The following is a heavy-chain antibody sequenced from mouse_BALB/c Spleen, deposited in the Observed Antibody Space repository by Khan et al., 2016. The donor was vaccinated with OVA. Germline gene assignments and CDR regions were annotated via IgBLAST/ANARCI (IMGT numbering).Heavy chain of an antibody. Sequence: QVQLQQPGAELVRPGASVKLSCKASGYTFTNYWINWVKQRPGQGLEWIGNIYPSDSYTNYNQKFKDKATLTDDKSASTADMQLSSPTSEDSAVYYCTRGDPGNFEYWGQGTTLTVSS. J-gene: IGHJ2*01. CDR1: GYTFTNYW. D-gene: IGHD2-13*01. CDR2: IYPSDSYT. CDR3: TRGDPGNFEY. V-gene: IGHV1-69*02.